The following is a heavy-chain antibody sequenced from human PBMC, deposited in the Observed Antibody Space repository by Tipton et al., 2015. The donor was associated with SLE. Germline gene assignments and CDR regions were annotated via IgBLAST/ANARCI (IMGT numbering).Heavy chain of an antibody. CDR1: GGSISSGSYY. D-gene: IGHD5-12*01. Sequence: TLSLTCTVSGGSISSGSYYWSWIRQPAGRGLEWFGHIYTSGSTNSNPPLKSRVTMSVDTSKNQFSLKLSSVTAADTAVYYCAREDEGYDTYYYYYGMDVWGQGTTVTVSS. CDR2: IYTSGST. J-gene: IGHJ6*02. CDR3: AREDEGYDTYYYYYGMDV. V-gene: IGHV4-61*09.